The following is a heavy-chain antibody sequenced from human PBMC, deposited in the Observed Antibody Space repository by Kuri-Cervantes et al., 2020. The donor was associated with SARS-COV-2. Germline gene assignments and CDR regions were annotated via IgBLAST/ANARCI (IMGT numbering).Heavy chain of an antibody. CDR2: ISSSSSYI. J-gene: IGHJ4*02. CDR1: RFTFNTYA. Sequence: GESLKISCTASRFTFNTYAMSWVRQAPGKGLEWVSSISSSSSYIYYADSVKGRFTISRDNAKNSLYLQMSSLRAEDTAVYYCARELGGGSVWGQGTLVTVSS. D-gene: IGHD2-15*01. CDR3: ARELGGGSV. V-gene: IGHV3-21*01.